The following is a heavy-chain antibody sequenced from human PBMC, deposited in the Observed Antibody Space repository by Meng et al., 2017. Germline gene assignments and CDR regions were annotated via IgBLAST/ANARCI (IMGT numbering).Heavy chain of an antibody. Sequence: QGQLQESGPGLVKPSQTLSLTCTVSGGSISSGGYYWSWIRQHPGKGLEWIGYIYYSGSTYYNPSLKSRVTISVDTSKNQFSLKLSSVTAADTAVYYCARDGPSATLIYYWGQGTLVTVSS. CDR2: IYYSGST. CDR3: ARDGPSATLIYY. J-gene: IGHJ4*02. CDR1: GGSISSGGYY. V-gene: IGHV4-31*03. D-gene: IGHD1-26*01.